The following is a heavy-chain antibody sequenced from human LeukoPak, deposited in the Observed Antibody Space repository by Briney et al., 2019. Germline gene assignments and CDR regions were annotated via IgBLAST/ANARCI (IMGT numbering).Heavy chain of an antibody. D-gene: IGHD3-9*01. CDR2: IIPIFGTA. V-gene: IGHV1-69*13. Sequence: ASVKVSCKASGGTFSSYAISWVRQAPGQGLEWMGGIIPIFGTANYAQKFQGRVTITADESTSTAYTELSSLRSEDTAVYYCARGAVEMLYDILTPYLDYWGQGTLVTVSS. J-gene: IGHJ4*02. CDR3: ARGAVEMLYDILTPYLDY. CDR1: GGTFSSYA.